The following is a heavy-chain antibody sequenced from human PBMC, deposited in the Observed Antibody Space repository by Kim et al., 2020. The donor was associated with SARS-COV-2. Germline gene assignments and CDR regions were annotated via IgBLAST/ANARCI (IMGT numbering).Heavy chain of an antibody. CDR2: INPSGGST. V-gene: IGHV1-46*01. Sequence: ASVKVSCKASGYTFTSYYMHWVRQAPGQGLEWMGIINPSGGSTSYAQKFQGRVTMTRDTTTSTVYMELSSLRSEDTAVYYCARYRAETDDFWSGYYSGGYYFDYWGQGTLVTVSS. J-gene: IGHJ4*02. CDR3: ARYRAETDDFWSGYYSGGYYFDY. CDR1: GYTFTSYY. D-gene: IGHD3-3*01.